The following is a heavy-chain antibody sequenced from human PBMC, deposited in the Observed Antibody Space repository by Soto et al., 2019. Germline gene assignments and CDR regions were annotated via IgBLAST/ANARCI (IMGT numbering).Heavy chain of an antibody. CDR1: GFTFSSYE. CDR3: ARDSPTVTTVAFDI. J-gene: IGHJ3*02. Sequence: EVQLVESGGGLVQPGGSLRLSCAASGFTFSSYEMNWVRQAPGKGLEWVSYISSSGSTIYYADSVKGRFTISIDNAKNSLYLQMNSLRAEDTAVYYCARDSPTVTTVAFDIWGQGTMVTVSS. D-gene: IGHD4-17*01. CDR2: ISSSGSTI. V-gene: IGHV3-48*03.